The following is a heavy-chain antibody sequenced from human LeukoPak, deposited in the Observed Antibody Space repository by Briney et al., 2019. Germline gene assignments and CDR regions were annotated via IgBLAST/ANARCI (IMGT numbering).Heavy chain of an antibody. CDR3: ARDRRNWFDP. J-gene: IGHJ5*02. Sequence: GGSLRLSCAASGFTFSNAWMSWVRQAPGKGLEWVSYISSSSSTIYYADSVKGRFTISRDNSKNTLYLQMNSLRAEDTAVYYCARDRRNWFDPWGQGTLVTVSS. V-gene: IGHV3-48*01. CDR1: GFTFSNAW. CDR2: ISSSSSTI.